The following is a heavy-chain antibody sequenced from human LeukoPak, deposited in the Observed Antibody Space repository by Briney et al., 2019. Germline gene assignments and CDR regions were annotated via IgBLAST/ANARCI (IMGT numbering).Heavy chain of an antibody. V-gene: IGHV3-30*02. J-gene: IGHJ4*02. Sequence: PGGSLRLSCAASGFTFSSYGLHWVRQAPGKGLEWVAFIRYDGSNKYYADSVKGRFTISRDNSKNTLYLQMNSLRAEDTAVYYCARAFNWIYALFDYWGQGTLVTVSS. CDR2: IRYDGSNK. CDR3: ARAFNWIYALFDY. CDR1: GFTFSSYG. D-gene: IGHD1-7*01.